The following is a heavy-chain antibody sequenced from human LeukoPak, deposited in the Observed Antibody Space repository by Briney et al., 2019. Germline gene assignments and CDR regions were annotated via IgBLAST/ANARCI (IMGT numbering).Heavy chain of an antibody. V-gene: IGHV4-59*12. CDR3: ARDRSVPAAFDY. CDR1: GGSISSYY. J-gene: IGHJ4*02. Sequence: SETLSLTCTVSGGSISSYYWSWIRQPPGKGLEWIGYIYYSGSTNYNPSLKSRVTISVDTSKNQFSLKLSSVTAADTAVYYCARDRSVPAAFDYWGQGTLVTVSS. CDR2: IYYSGST. D-gene: IGHD2-2*01.